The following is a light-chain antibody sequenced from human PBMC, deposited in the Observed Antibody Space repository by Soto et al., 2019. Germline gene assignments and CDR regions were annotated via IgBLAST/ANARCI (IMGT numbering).Light chain of an antibody. CDR1: KLGDKY. V-gene: IGLV3-1*01. Sequence: SYELTQPPSVSVSPGQTASITCSGDKLGDKYACWYQQKPGQSPVLVIYQNSKRPSGIPERFSGSNSGNTATLTISGTQAMDEADYYCQEWGSSTGGFGTGTKLAVL. J-gene: IGLJ1*01. CDR2: QNS. CDR3: QEWGSSTGG.